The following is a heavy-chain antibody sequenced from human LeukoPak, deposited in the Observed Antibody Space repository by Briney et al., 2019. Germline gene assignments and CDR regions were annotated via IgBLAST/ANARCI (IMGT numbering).Heavy chain of an antibody. CDR1: GGSFSGYY. J-gene: IGHJ4*02. D-gene: IGHD6-19*01. CDR3: ARGRGSSGCIDY. Sequence: SETLSLTCAVYGGSFSGYYWSWIRQPPGKGLEWIGEINHSGSTNYNPSLKSRVTISVDTSKNQFSLKLSSVTAADTAVYHCARGRGSSGCIDYWGQGTLVTVSS. V-gene: IGHV4-34*01. CDR2: INHSGST.